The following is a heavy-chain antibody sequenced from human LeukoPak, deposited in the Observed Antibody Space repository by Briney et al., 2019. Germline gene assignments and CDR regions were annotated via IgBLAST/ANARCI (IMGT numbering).Heavy chain of an antibody. CDR2: ISSSSSYI. CDR1: GFTFSSYS. J-gene: IGHJ4*02. Sequence: GGSLRLSCAASGFTFSSYSMNWVRQAPGKGREWVSSISSSSSYIYYADSVKGRFTISRDNAKNSPYLQMNSLRAEDTAVYYCATTLNTDIVVVATRLDYWGQGTLVTVSS. CDR3: ATTLNTDIVVVATRLDY. V-gene: IGHV3-21*01. D-gene: IGHD2-15*01.